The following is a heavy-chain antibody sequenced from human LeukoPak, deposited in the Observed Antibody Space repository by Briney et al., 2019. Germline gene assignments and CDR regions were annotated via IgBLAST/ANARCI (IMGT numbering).Heavy chain of an antibody. Sequence: ASETLSLTCAVYGGSFSGYYWSWIRQPPGKGLEWIGEINHSGSTNYNPSLKSRVTISVDTSKNQFSLKLSSVTAADTAVYYCASYYSGSYWDWGQGTLVTVSS. J-gene: IGHJ4*02. CDR2: INHSGST. CDR1: GGSFSGYY. CDR3: ASYYSGSYWD. V-gene: IGHV4-34*01. D-gene: IGHD1-26*01.